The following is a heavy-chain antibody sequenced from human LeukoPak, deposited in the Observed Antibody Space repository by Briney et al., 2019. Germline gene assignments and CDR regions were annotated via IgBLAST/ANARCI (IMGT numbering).Heavy chain of an antibody. D-gene: IGHD1-26*01. CDR1: GFTFSSYS. Sequence: PGGSLRLSCAASGFTFSSYSMNWVRQAPGKGLEWVSSISSSSSYIYYADSVKGRFTISRDNAKNSLYLQMNSLRAEDTAVYYCARNIWSVGAISPPDYWGQGTLVTVSS. CDR3: ARNIWSVGAISPPDY. V-gene: IGHV3-21*01. J-gene: IGHJ4*02. CDR2: ISSSSSYI.